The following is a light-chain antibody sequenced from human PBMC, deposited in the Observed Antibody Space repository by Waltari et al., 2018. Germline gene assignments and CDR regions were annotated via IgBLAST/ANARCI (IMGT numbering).Light chain of an antibody. CDR1: SSNIAAGYD. J-gene: IGLJ2*01. CDR3: QSYDSSLSGYVV. Sequence: QSVLTQPPSVSGAPGQRVTISCTGSSSNIAAGYDVHWYQQLPGTAPKLLIAGNSNRPSGVPDRLSGSKSGTSASLAITGLQAEDEADYYCQSYDSSLSGYVVFGGGTKRTV. V-gene: IGLV1-40*01. CDR2: GNS.